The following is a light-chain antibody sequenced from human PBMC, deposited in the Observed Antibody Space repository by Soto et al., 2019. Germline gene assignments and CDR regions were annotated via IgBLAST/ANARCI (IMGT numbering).Light chain of an antibody. Sequence: QPVLTQPPSASGSPGQSVTISCTGTSSDVGGYKYVSWYQQHPGKAPKLMIYEVSKRPSGVPDRFSGSKSGNTASLTVSGLQAEDEADYYCSSYAGSNKKVYGTGTKVTVL. J-gene: IGLJ1*01. V-gene: IGLV2-8*01. CDR1: SSDVGGYKY. CDR2: EVS. CDR3: SSYAGSNKKV.